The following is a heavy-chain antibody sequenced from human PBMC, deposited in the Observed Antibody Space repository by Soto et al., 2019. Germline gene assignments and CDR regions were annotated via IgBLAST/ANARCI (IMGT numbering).Heavy chain of an antibody. CDR3: TTDSYGYDAFDI. V-gene: IGHV3-15*01. CDR1: GFTFSNAW. Sequence: GGSLRLSCAASGFTFSNAWMSWVRQAPGKGLEWVGRIKSKTDGGTTDYAAPVKGRFTISRDDSKNTLYLQMNSLKTEDTAVYYCTTDSYGYDAFDIWGQGTMVTVSS. J-gene: IGHJ3*02. D-gene: IGHD4-17*01. CDR2: IKSKTDGGTT.